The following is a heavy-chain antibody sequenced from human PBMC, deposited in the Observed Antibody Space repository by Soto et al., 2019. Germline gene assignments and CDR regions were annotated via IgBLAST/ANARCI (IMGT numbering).Heavy chain of an antibody. V-gene: IGHV4-30-4*01. CDR3: ASARHMIGVAN. J-gene: IGHJ4*02. CDR2: IYYSGST. D-gene: IGHD3-22*01. Sequence: QVQLQESGPGLVKPSQTLSLTCTVSGGSISSGDYYWSWIRQPPGKGLDWIGYIYYSGSTYHNPSLKSRVTRSVGTAKRHFALKISSVTAADTAVYYCASARHMIGVANWGQRTLVTVSS. CDR1: GGSISSGDYY.